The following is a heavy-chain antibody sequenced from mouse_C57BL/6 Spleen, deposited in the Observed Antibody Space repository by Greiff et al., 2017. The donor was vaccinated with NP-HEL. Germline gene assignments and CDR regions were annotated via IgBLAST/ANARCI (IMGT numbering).Heavy chain of an antibody. CDR2: INPSNGGT. J-gene: IGHJ3*01. D-gene: IGHD2-4*01. CDR1: GYTFTSYW. CDR3: AGGEFDYPTWFAY. V-gene: IGHV1-53*01. Sequence: VQLQQPGTELVKPGASVKLSCKASGYTFTSYWMHWVKQRPGQGLEWIGNINPSNGGTNYNEKFKSKATLTVDKSSITAYMQLSSLTSEDSAVDYGAGGEFDYPTWFAYWGQGTLVTVSA.